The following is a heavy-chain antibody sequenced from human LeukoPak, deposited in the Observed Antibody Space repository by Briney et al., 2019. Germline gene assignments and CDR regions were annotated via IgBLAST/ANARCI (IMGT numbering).Heavy chain of an antibody. CDR2: IIPIFGSA. V-gene: IGHV1-69*13. D-gene: IGHD1-26*01. J-gene: IGHJ4*02. Sequence: SVKVSCKASGGIFSSYAIKWVRQAPGQGLEWMGGIIPIFGSANYTQKFQVRVTIMADESTSTAYMELSSLRSEDTAVYYCARGRYSGSYSPLGYWGQGTLVTVSS. CDR3: ARGRYSGSYSPLGY. CDR1: GGIFSSYA.